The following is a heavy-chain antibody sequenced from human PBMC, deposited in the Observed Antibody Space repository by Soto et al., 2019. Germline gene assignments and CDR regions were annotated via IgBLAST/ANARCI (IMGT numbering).Heavy chain of an antibody. J-gene: IGHJ4*02. CDR3: ARQRTTVVTQAYFDH. D-gene: IGHD2-21*02. CDR1: GESISSSSYY. V-gene: IGHV4-39*01. CDR2: IYYSGRT. Sequence: LSLTCIVSGESISSSSYYWGWIRQPPGKGLEWIGSIYYSGRTYYNPSFKSRVTISIDTSKNQFSLKLSSVTATDTAVYYCARQRTTVVTQAYFDHWGQGALVTV.